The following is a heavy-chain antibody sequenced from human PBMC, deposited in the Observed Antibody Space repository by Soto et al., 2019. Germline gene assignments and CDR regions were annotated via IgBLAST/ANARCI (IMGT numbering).Heavy chain of an antibody. V-gene: IGHV3-23*01. CDR2: ISGSGGST. D-gene: IGHD3-16*01. CDR1: GFTFSSYA. J-gene: IGHJ6*02. CDR3: AKDRPPTRYDYVRPWPGMDV. Sequence: PGGSLRLSCAASGFTFSSYAMSWVRQAPGRGLEWVSAISGSGGSTYYADSVKGRFTISRDNSKNTLYLQMNSLRAEDTAVYYCAKDRPPTRYDYVRPWPGMDVWGQGTTVTVSS.